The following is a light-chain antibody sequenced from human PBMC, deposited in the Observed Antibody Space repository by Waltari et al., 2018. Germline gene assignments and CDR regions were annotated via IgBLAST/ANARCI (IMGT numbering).Light chain of an antibody. CDR3: QQYNNWPRT. CDR2: GAS. Sequence: ETVMTQSQATLSVSPGESATLSCRASQSVSSNLAWYQQKPGQAPRLLIYGASTRATGIPARFSGSGSGTEFTLTISSLQSEDFAVYYCQQYNNWPRTFGQGTKLEI. J-gene: IGKJ2*01. V-gene: IGKV3-15*01. CDR1: QSVSSN.